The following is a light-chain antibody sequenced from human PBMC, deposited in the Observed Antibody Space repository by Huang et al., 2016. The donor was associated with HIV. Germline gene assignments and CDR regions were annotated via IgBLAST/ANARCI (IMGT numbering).Light chain of an antibody. CDR2: AAS. Sequence: DIQMTQSPSSLYASVGARVTITCRASQSISSYLNWYQQKPGKAPKLLIYAASSLQSWVPSRFSGSGSGTYFTLTISSLQPEDFATYYCQQSYSTPWTFGQGTKVEIK. CDR1: QSISSY. V-gene: IGKV1-39*01. CDR3: QQSYSTPWT. J-gene: IGKJ1*01.